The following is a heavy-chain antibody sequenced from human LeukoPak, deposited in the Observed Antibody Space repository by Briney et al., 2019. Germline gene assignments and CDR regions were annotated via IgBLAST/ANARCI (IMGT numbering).Heavy chain of an antibody. CDR1: GFPFSSYG. Sequence: GGSLRLSCAASGFPFSSYGMLWVRQARGKGLEGVAVISYDGSNKYYADSEKGRFTISRDNSKNTLYLQMKSLRAEDTAVYYCAKGGGYEAQYYYYYLDVWGKGTTVTISS. V-gene: IGHV3-30*18. CDR3: AKGGGYEAQYYYYYLDV. J-gene: IGHJ6*03. D-gene: IGHD5-12*01. CDR2: ISYDGSNK.